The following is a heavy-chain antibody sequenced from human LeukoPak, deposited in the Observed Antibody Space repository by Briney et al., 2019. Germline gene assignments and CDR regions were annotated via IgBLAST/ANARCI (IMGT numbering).Heavy chain of an antibody. D-gene: IGHD4-23*01. CDR1: GGSISTRNYY. V-gene: IGHV4-39*01. CDR2: IHYSGST. CDR3: AIHYRGHAFDI. J-gene: IGHJ3*02. Sequence: SETLSLTCSVSGGSISTRNYYWGWIRQPPGKGLEWIGCIHYSGSTYYNPSLKSRVTISVDSSKNQFSLKLSSVTATDTAVYYCAIHYRGHAFDIWGQGTLVTVSS.